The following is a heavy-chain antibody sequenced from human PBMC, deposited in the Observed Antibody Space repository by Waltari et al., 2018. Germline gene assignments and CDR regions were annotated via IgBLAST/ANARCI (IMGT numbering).Heavy chain of an antibody. J-gene: IGHJ4*02. CDR2: IYYSGST. CDR3: ARHQELWFNY. Sequence: QPQLQESGPRLVKPSETLSLTCSVSGDSLMYNLYYWGWIRQPPGKGLEWIGSIYYSGSTYYNPSLKSRVTISVDTSKNQFSLKLSSVTAADTAVYYCARHQELWFNYWGQGTLVTVSS. D-gene: IGHD5-18*01. CDR1: GDSLMYNLYY. V-gene: IGHV4-39*01.